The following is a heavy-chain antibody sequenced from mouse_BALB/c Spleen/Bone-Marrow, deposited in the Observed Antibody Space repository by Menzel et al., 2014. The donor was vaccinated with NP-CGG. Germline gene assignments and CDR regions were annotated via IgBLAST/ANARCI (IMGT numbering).Heavy chain of an antibody. V-gene: IGHV14-3*02. CDR3: APYYYGSSSFAY. Sequence: VHVKQSGAELVKPGASVKLSCTASGFNIKDTYMHWVKQRPEQGLEWIGRIDPANGNTKYDPKFQGKATITADTSSNTAYLQLSSLTSEDTAVCYCAPYYYGSSSFAYWGQGTLVTVSA. CDR1: GFNIKDTY. D-gene: IGHD1-1*01. J-gene: IGHJ3*01. CDR2: IDPANGNT.